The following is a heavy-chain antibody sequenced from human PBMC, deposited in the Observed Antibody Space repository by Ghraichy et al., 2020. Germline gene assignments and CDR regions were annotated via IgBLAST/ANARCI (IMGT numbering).Heavy chain of an antibody. J-gene: IGHJ5*02. Sequence: SETLSLTCTVSGGSISSGGYYWSWIRQHPGKGLEWIGYIYYSGSTYYNPSLKSRVTISVDTSKNQFSLKLSSVTAADTAVYYCARAYGDPNWFDPWGQGTLVTVSS. CDR1: GGSISSGGYY. CDR3: ARAYGDPNWFDP. D-gene: IGHD4-17*01. CDR2: IYYSGST. V-gene: IGHV4-31*03.